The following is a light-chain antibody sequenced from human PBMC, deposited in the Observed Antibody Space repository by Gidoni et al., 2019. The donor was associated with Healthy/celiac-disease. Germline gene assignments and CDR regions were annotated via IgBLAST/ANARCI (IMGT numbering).Light chain of an antibody. J-gene: IGLJ2*01. V-gene: IGLV3-1*01. CDR3: QAWDSSTARVV. CDR2: QDS. Sequence: SYELTQPPSVSVSPGQTASITCPGDKLGDKYACWYQQKPGQSPVLVIYQDSKRPSGIPARFSGSNSGNTATLTISGTQAMDEADYYCQAWDSSTARVVFGGGTKLTVL. CDR1: KLGDKY.